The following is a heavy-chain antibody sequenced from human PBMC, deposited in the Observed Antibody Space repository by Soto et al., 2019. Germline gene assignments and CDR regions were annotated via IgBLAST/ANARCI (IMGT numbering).Heavy chain of an antibody. Sequence: PSETLSLTCTVSGGSISNSGYYWGWIRQPPGNGLEWIGSIYYSGSTYYSPSLKSRVTISVDTSKNQFSLNLTSVTAAATAVDLCARQEDSSSYYRAYYLEYGDQGTLVTVSS. V-gene: IGHV4-39*01. CDR3: ARQEDSSSYYRAYYLEY. J-gene: IGHJ4*02. CDR2: IYYSGST. D-gene: IGHD6-13*01. CDR1: GGSISNSGYY.